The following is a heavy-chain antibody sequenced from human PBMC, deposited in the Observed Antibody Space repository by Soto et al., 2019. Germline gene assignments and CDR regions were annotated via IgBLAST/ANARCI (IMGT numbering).Heavy chain of an antibody. CDR2: ISYDGSNK. V-gene: IGHV3-30-3*01. CDR1: GFTFSSYA. Sequence: QVQLVGSGGGVVQPGRSLRLSCAASGFTFSSYAMHWVRQAPGKGLEWVAVISYDGSNKYYADSVKGRFTISRDNSKNTLYLQMNSLRAEDTAVYYCARDPHTGYSSGWVDYWGQGTLATVSS. J-gene: IGHJ4*02. D-gene: IGHD6-19*01. CDR3: ARDPHTGYSSGWVDY.